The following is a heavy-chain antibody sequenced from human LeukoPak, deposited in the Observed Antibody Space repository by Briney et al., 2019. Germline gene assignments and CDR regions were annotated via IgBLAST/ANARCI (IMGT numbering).Heavy chain of an antibody. J-gene: IGHJ6*02. CDR1: GYTFTSYG. CDR3: AREGYCSSTSCSTLYYYYGMDV. D-gene: IGHD2-2*01. V-gene: IGHV1-18*01. Sequence: GASVKVSCKASGYTFTSYGISWVRQAPGQGLEWMGWISAYNGNTNYAQKLQGRATMTTDTSTSTAYMELRSLRSDDTAVYYCAREGYCSSTSCSTLYYYYGMDVWGQGTTVTVSS. CDR2: ISAYNGNT.